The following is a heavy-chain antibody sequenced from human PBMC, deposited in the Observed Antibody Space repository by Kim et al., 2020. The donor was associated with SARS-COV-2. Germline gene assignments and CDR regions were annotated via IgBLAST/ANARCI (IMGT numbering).Heavy chain of an antibody. D-gene: IGHD3-16*01. J-gene: IGHJ4*02. CDR1: GYDFPNYW. CDR2: IYPRDSDT. Sequence: GESLKISCKGSGYDFPNYWIGWVRLMPGKGLEWLGFIYPRDSDTKYSPAFRGQVTLSVDTSISTAYLQWHNPKTSDTAMYFCARFTRVSLGYFEYWGQGSQVTVSS. CDR3: ARFTRVSLGYFEY. V-gene: IGHV5-51*01.